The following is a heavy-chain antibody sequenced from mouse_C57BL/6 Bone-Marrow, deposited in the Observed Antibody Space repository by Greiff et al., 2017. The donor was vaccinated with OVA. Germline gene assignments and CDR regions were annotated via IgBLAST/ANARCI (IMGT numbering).Heavy chain of an antibody. CDR2: IWTGGGT. V-gene: IGHV2-9-1*01. CDR3: ARNFHGSSYGGFAY. J-gene: IGHJ3*01. Sequence: VKLQESGPGLVAPSQSLSITCTVSGFSLTSYAISWVRQPPGKGLEWLGVIWTGGGTNYNSALKSRLSISKDNSKSQVFLKMNSLQTDDTARYYCARNFHGSSYGGFAYWGQGTLVTVSA. CDR1: GFSLTSYA. D-gene: IGHD1-1*01.